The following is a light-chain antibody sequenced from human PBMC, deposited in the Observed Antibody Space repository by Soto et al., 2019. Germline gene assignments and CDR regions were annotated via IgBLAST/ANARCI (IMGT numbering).Light chain of an antibody. V-gene: IGLV2-8*01. J-gene: IGLJ3*02. Sequence: SVLTQPPSASGSPGQSVTISCTGTSSDIGVYNSVSWYQQHPGKAPRLMIYEVNKRPSGVPDRFSGSKSGNMASLTVSGLQAEDEAEYDCNSHGGSNNYWVFGGGTKLTVL. CDR2: EVN. CDR3: NSHGGSNNYWV. CDR1: SSDIGVYNS.